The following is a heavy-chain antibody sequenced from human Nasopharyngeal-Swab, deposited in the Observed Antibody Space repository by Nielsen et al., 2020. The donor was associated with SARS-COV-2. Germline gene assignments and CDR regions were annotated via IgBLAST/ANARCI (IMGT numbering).Heavy chain of an antibody. V-gene: IGHV1-18*04. CDR1: GYTFTSYH. D-gene: IGHD1-26*01. Sequence: SVQVSCQASGYTFTSYHISWVRQAPGQGLEWMGWISAYNGNTNYAQKLQGRVTMTTDTSTSTAYMDLRSLRSDDTAVYYCARGVFSGSSLLYYFDYWGQGTLVTVSS. CDR3: ARGVFSGSSLLYYFDY. J-gene: IGHJ4*02. CDR2: ISAYNGNT.